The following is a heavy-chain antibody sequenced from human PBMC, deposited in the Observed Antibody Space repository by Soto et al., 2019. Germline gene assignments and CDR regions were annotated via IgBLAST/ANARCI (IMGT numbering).Heavy chain of an antibody. CDR1: GASISSSYW. CDR3: ATLPPRIEVVVTPIPT. D-gene: IGHD2-15*01. J-gene: IGHJ5*02. Sequence: QVQLRESGPGLVKPSGTLSLTCVVSGASISSSYWWSWVRQPPGKGLEWIGEIYHSGITKYNPSPTSRVTISVDKSNNEFSLKMNSVTAADTAVYFCATLPPRIEVVVTPIPTWGQGILVTVSS. V-gene: IGHV4-4*02. CDR2: IYHSGIT.